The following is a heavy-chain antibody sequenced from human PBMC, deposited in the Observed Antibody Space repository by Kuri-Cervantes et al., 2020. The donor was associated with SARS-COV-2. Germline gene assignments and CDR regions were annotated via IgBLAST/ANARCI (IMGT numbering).Heavy chain of an antibody. V-gene: IGHV4-4*07. CDR3: ARGKAEITMIVVVITSGSYYFDY. Sequence: SETLSLTCTVSGGSISSYYWSWIRQPAGKGLEWIGRIYTNGNTNYNPSLKSRVTMSVDTSKNQFSLKLTSATAADTAVYYCARGKAEITMIVVVITSGSYYFDYWGQGSLVTVSS. CDR2: IYTNGNT. J-gene: IGHJ4*02. CDR1: GGSISSYY. D-gene: IGHD3-22*01.